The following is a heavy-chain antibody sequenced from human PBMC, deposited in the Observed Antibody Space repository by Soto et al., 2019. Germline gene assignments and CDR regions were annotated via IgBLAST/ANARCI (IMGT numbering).Heavy chain of an antibody. V-gene: IGHV3-15*07. CDR1: GFTFSDAW. CDR2: IKSKAKCCTT. Sequence: EVQLVESGGGLIKPGESLRLSCVASGFTFSDAWMKWVRPAPGKGLEWVGRIKSKAKCCTTDYAAPLKGRVIIIREDPQKTVYVQMDSLKLEHTAVYYVAYYRDSSGLRHCDYWGQGTLVTV. J-gene: IGHJ4*02. CDR3: AYYRDSSGLRHCDY. D-gene: IGHD3-22*01.